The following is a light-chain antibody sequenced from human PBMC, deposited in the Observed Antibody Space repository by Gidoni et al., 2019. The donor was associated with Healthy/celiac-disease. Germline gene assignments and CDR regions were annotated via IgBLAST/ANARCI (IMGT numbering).Light chain of an antibody. CDR1: QSLLHSNGYNY. Sequence: DIVMTQSRLSLPVTPGEPASIPCRSSQSLLHSNGYNYLDWYLQKPGQSPQLLIYLGSNRGSGVPDRFSGSGSCTDFTLKISRVEAEDVGVYYCMQALQTPPTFGQGTKVEIK. J-gene: IGKJ1*01. CDR2: LGS. V-gene: IGKV2-28*01. CDR3: MQALQTPPT.